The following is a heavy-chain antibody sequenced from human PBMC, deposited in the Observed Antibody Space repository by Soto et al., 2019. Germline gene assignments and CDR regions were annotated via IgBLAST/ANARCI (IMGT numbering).Heavy chain of an antibody. V-gene: IGHV3-23*01. Sequence: PGGSLRLSCAASGFPFSSYDMSWVRQAPGKGLDWVSVIRGSDGSTYYANSVKGRFTTSRDNSKNTLFLQMNSLRAEDTAIYYCTKGGHLDYWGPGTLVTVSS. CDR2: IRGSDGST. D-gene: IGHD3-10*01. J-gene: IGHJ4*02. CDR3: TKGGHLDY. CDR1: GFPFSSYD.